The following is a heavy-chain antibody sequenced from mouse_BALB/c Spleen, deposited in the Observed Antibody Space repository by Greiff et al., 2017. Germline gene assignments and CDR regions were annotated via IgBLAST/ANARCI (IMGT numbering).Heavy chain of an antibody. J-gene: IGHJ3*01. CDR2: INPNNGAT. D-gene: IGHD2-3*01. CDR3: ARGGDGPPFAY. CDR1: GYTFTDYN. Sequence: VQLKQSGPELVKPGASVKIPCKASGYTFTDYNMDWVKQSHGKSLEWIGDINPNNGATSYNQKFKGKATFTVDTSSSTAYMQFNSLTSEDSAVYYCARGGDGPPFAYWGQGTLVTVSA. V-gene: IGHV1-18*01.